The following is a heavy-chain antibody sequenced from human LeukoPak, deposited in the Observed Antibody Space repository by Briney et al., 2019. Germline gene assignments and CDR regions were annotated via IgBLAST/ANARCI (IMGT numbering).Heavy chain of an antibody. D-gene: IGHD2-15*01. CDR2: ISGSSSYI. CDR3: AIGYCSSDNCPDY. V-gene: IGHV3-21*01. CDR1: GFTFSYCS. J-gene: IGHJ4*02. Sequence: GGSLRLSCAASGFTFSYCSMNWVRQVPGKGLEWVSSISGSSSYIYYADSVKGRFTISRDNAKKSLWLQMNSLRAEDTAVYYCAIGYCSSDNCPDYWGQGTLVTVSS.